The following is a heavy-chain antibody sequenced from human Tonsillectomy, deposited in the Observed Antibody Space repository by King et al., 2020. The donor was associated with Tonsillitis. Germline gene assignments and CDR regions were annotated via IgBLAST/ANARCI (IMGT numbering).Heavy chain of an antibody. Sequence: VQLVESGGGLVKPGGSLRLSCVASGFTLSSYSMNWVRQAPGKGLEWVSSISSSSSYIYYADSLKGRLTISRDNDKNSLYLQMNSLRAEDTAVYYCARSEYSSSSYGMDVWGQGTTVTVSS. CDR3: ARSEYSSSSYGMDV. CDR2: ISSSSSYI. D-gene: IGHD6-6*01. J-gene: IGHJ6*02. V-gene: IGHV3-21*01. CDR1: GFTLSSYS.